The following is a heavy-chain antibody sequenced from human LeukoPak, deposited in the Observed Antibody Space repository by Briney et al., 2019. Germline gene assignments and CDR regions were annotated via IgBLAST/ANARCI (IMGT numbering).Heavy chain of an antibody. CDR1: GGTFSSYA. CDR2: IIPIFGTA. D-gene: IGHD5-18*01. J-gene: IGHJ4*02. V-gene: IGHV1-69*05. CDR3: ACGYSYGSFDY. Sequence: GASVKVSCKASGGTFSSYAISWVRQVPGQGLEWMGRIIPIFGTANYAQMFQGRVTITTDESTSTAYMELSSLRSEDTAVYYCACGYSYGSFDYWGQGTLVTVSP.